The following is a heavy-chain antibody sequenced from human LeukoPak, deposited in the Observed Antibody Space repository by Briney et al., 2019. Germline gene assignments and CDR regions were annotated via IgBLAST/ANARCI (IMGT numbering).Heavy chain of an antibody. J-gene: IGHJ4*02. CDR2: INPSGGST. V-gene: IGHV1-46*01. Sequence: GASVKVSCKASGYTFASYYMHWVRQAPGQGLERMGIINPSGGSTSYAQKFQGRVTMTRDTSTSTVYMELSSLRSEDTAVYYCARVTRSGWYDYWGQGTLVTVSS. D-gene: IGHD6-19*01. CDR3: ARVTRSGWYDY. CDR1: GYTFASYY.